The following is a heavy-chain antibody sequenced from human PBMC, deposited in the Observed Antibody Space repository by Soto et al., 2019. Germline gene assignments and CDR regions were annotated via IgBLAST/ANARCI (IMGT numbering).Heavy chain of an antibody. CDR1: GGSISSSSYY. V-gene: IGHV4-39*01. CDR2: IYYSGST. J-gene: IGHJ4*02. Sequence: QLLESGPGLVKPSETLSLTCTVSGGSISSSSYYWGWIRQPPGKGLEWIGSIYYSGSTYYNPSLKSRVTISVDTSKNQFSLKLSSVTAADTAVYYCARHGYCTNGVCYTLFDYWGQGTLVTVSS. D-gene: IGHD2-8*01. CDR3: ARHGYCTNGVCYTLFDY.